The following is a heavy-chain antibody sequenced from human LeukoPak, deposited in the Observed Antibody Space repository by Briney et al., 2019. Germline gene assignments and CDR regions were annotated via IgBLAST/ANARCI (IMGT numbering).Heavy chain of an antibody. CDR3: ARTYYGSGSYPRYYYYYMDV. V-gene: IGHV4-34*01. D-gene: IGHD3-10*01. CDR1: GGSFSGYY. CDR2: INHSGST. J-gene: IGHJ6*03. Sequence: NPSETLSLTCAVYGGSFSGYYWSWIRQPPGKGLEWIGEINHSGSTNYNPSLKSRVTISVDTSKNQFSLKLSSVTAADTAVYYCARTYYGSGSYPRYYYYYMDVWGKGTTVTISS.